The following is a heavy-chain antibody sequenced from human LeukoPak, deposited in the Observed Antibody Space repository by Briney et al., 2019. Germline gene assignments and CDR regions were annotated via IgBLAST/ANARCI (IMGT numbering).Heavy chain of an antibody. CDR3: ARDYKVSYYGSGSLTTYYYYGMDV. V-gene: IGHV3-30-3*01. CDR2: ISYDGSNK. CDR1: GFTFSNYA. D-gene: IGHD3-10*01. J-gene: IGHJ6*02. Sequence: PGGSLRLSCAASGFTFSNYAMLWVRQAPGEGLEWVAIISYDGSNKYYADTVKGRFTISRDNSKNTLYLQMNSLRAEDTAVYYCARDYKVSYYGSGSLTTYYYYGMDVWGQGTTVTVSS.